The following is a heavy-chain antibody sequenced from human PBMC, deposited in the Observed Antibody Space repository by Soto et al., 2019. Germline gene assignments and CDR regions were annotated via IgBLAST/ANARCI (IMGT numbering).Heavy chain of an antibody. CDR2: INHSGST. D-gene: IGHD3-10*01. J-gene: IGHJ6*02. CDR1: GGCFSGYY. CDR3: ARANYGWSCYYYYGIGV. V-gene: IGHV4-34*01. Sequence: SETLCLTCAAYGGCFSGYYLSWLRQPPGKGLEWIGEINHSGSTNYNPSLKSRVTISVDTSKNQFSLKLSSLTAADTAVYYCARANYGWSCYYYYGIGVSGRGPRVTDSS.